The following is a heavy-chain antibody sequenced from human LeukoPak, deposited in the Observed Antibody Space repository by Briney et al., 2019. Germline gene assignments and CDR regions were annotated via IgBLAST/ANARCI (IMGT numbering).Heavy chain of an antibody. CDR2: ISYDGSNK. D-gene: IGHD6-19*01. Sequence: GGSLRLSCAASGFTFSSYAMHWVRQAPGKGLEWVAVISYDGSNKYYADSVKGRFTISRDNSKNTLYLQMNSLRAEDTAVYYCARDTRYSSGWELIIPIWYYYGMDVWGQGTTVTVSS. J-gene: IGHJ6*02. CDR3: ARDTRYSSGWELIIPIWYYYGMDV. CDR1: GFTFSSYA. V-gene: IGHV3-30-3*01.